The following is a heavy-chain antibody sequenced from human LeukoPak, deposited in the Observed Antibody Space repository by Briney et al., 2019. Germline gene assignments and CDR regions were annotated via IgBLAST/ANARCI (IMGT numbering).Heavy chain of an antibody. V-gene: IGHV1-2*02. CDR1: GYTFTGYY. D-gene: IGHD3-22*01. J-gene: IGHJ5*02. Sequence: ASVKVSCKASGYTFTGYYMHWGRQAPGQGLEWMGWINPNSGGTNYAQKFQGRVTMTRDTSISTAYMELSRLRSDDTPVYYCATLYPLAYYDSTAWGQGTLVPVPS. CDR2: INPNSGGT. CDR3: ATLYPLAYYDSTA.